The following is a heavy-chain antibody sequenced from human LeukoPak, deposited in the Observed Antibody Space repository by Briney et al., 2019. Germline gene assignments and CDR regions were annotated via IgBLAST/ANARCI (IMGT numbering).Heavy chain of an antibody. CDR3: ARTIYYYDTTAYGY. Sequence: PSETLSLTCTVSGGSISSGSYYWSWIRQPAGKGLEWIGRIYTSGSTNYNPSLKSRVTISVDTSKNQFSLKLSSVTAADTAVYYCARTIYYYDTTAYGYWGQGSLVTVSS. V-gene: IGHV4-61*02. CDR2: IYTSGST. CDR1: GGSISSGSYY. D-gene: IGHD3-22*01. J-gene: IGHJ4*02.